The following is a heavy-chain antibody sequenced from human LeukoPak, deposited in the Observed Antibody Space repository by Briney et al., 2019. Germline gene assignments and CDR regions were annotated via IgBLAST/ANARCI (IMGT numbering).Heavy chain of an antibody. CDR1: GYTFTGYG. J-gene: IGHJ4*02. CDR2: ISAYNGNT. CDR3: ARATVVVPAAIQLPSDY. D-gene: IGHD2-2*02. Sequence: ASVKVSCKASGYTFTGYGISWVRQAPGQGLEWMGWISAYNGNTNYAQKLQGRVTMTTDTSTSTAYMELRSLRSDDTAVYYCARATVVVPAAIQLPSDYWGQGTLVTVSS. V-gene: IGHV1-18*01.